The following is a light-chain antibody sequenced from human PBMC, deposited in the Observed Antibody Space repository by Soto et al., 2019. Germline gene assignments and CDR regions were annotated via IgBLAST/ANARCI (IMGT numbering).Light chain of an antibody. CDR2: EAS. V-gene: IGKV3-11*01. J-gene: IGKJ5*01. Sequence: EIVFTQSPATLSLSPGERATLSCRGSQSVRSHLVWYQQKPGQAPRLLIYEASNRATGIPARFSGSGSGTDFTLTISSLEPEDFAVYYCQQRSDWPITFGQGKRLEI. CDR1: QSVRSH. CDR3: QQRSDWPIT.